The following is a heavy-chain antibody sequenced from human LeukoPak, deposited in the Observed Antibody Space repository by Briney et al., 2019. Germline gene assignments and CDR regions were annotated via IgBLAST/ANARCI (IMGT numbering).Heavy chain of an antibody. J-gene: IGHJ4*02. V-gene: IGHV1-69*04. D-gene: IGHD5-18*01. Sequence: SVKVSCKASGGTFSSYAIRWVRQAPGQGLAWMGRIIPILGIANYAQKFQGRVTITADKSTSTAYMELSSLRSEDTAVYYCARACGTAMVSCLAYWGQGTLVTVSS. CDR2: IIPILGIA. CDR1: GGTFSSYA. CDR3: ARACGTAMVSCLAY.